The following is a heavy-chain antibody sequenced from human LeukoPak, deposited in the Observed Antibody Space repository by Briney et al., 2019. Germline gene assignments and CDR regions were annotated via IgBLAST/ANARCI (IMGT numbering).Heavy chain of an antibody. D-gene: IGHD4-23*01. Sequence: GGSLRLSCAASGFTFDDYAMHWVRQAPGKGLEWVSGISWNSGSIGYADSVKGRFTISKDNAKNSLYLQMNSLRAEDMALYYCAKGSVTVVTSTAIDYWGQGTLVTVSS. CDR3: AKGSVTVVTSTAIDY. V-gene: IGHV3-9*03. CDR2: ISWNSGSI. J-gene: IGHJ4*02. CDR1: GFTFDDYA.